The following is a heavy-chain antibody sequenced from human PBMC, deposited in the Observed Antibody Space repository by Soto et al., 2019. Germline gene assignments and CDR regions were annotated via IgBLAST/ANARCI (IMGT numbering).Heavy chain of an antibody. CDR3: ARASRNYFDY. CDR1: GDTISDYY. J-gene: IGHJ4*02. V-gene: IGHV4-59*01. Sequence: QVQLQESGPGLVKPSETLSLTCTVSGDTISDYYWSWIRQPPGKGLEWIGYIYHSGSTYYNPSLKSRVTISVVTSKTQFSLKLRSVTAADTAVYYCARASRNYFDYWGQGTLVTVSS. CDR2: IYHSGST.